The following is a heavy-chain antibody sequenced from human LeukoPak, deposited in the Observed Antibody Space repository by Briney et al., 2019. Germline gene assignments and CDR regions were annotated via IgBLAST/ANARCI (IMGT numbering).Heavy chain of an antibody. Sequence: SETLPLTCAVYGGSFSGYYWSWIRQPPGKGLEWIGEINHSGSTNYNPSLKSRVTISVDTSKNQFSLKLSSVTAADTAVYYCARTGSYYSLDYWGQGTLVTVSS. CDR1: GGSFSGYY. D-gene: IGHD1-26*01. CDR3: ARTGSYYSLDY. CDR2: INHSGST. V-gene: IGHV4-34*01. J-gene: IGHJ4*02.